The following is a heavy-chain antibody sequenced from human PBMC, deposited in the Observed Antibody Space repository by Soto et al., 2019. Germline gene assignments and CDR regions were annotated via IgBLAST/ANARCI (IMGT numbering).Heavy chain of an antibody. D-gene: IGHD3-10*01. Sequence: SETLSLTCPVSGGSVSSNSYYWSWFRQPAGKGLEWIGRIYTSGSTNYNPSLKSRVTMSVDTSKNQFSLKLSSVTAADTAVYYCARGLLPPGWFDPWGQGTLVTVSS. V-gene: IGHV4-4*07. CDR1: GGSVSSNSYY. CDR3: ARGLLPPGWFDP. CDR2: IYTSGST. J-gene: IGHJ5*02.